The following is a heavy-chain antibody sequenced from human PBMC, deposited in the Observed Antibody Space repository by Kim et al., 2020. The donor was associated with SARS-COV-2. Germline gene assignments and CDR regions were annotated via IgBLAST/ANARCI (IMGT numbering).Heavy chain of an antibody. CDR2: ISSSSSTI. D-gene: IGHD5-12*01. CDR3: ARVWSGYDWETYYYYGMDV. V-gene: IGHV3-48*04. Sequence: GGSLRLSCAASGFTFSSYSMNWVRQAPGKGLEWVSYISSSSSTIYYADSVKGRFTISRDNAKNSLYLQMNSLRAEDTAVYYCARVWSGYDWETYYYYGMDVWGQGTTVTVSS. J-gene: IGHJ6*02. CDR1: GFTFSSYS.